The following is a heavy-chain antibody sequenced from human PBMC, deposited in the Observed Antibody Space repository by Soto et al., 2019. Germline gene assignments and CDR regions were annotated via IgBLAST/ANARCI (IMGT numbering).Heavy chain of an antibody. D-gene: IGHD6-13*01. V-gene: IGHV6-1*01. CDR1: GDSFSSNSAA. J-gene: IGHJ4*02. CDR3: ASARSTWGSTWYFDY. CDR2: TYYRSKWYN. Sequence: PSQTLSLTCAISGDSFSSNSAAWNWIRQSPSRGLEWLGRTYYRSKWYNDYGVSVKSRITINPDTSKNQFSLQLNSVTPEDTAVYYCASARSTWGSTWYFDYWAQGTLVTVSS.